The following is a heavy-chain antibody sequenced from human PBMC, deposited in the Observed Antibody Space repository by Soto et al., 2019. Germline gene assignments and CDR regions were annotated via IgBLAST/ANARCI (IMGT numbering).Heavy chain of an antibody. CDR1: GFTFSSYA. Sequence: PGGSLRLSCAASGFTFSSYAMSWVRQAPGKGLEWVSAISGSGGSTYYADSVKGRFTISRDNSKNTLYLQMNSLRAEDTAVYYCAKVASSYYDFWSGFDYWGQGTLVTVSS. J-gene: IGHJ4*02. CDR3: AKVASSYYDFWSGFDY. D-gene: IGHD3-3*01. V-gene: IGHV3-23*01. CDR2: ISGSGGST.